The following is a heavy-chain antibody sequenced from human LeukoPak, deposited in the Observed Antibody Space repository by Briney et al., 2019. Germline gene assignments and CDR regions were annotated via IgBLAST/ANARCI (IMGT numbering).Heavy chain of an antibody. CDR2: IYYDGIYF. D-gene: IGHD5-24*01. J-gene: IGHJ4*02. CDR3: ARIGAGRDGSNSFEQ. CDR1: GLTFSSYD. Sequence: GWSLRLSCPASGLTFSSYDMTWVRQARGKGVEYVSSIYYDGIYFFSADAVKGRLTIYRDSEKNALYLEMNSLRVEDTAFCYCARIGAGRDGSNSFEQWGGGPLVIVSS. V-gene: IGHV3-21*01.